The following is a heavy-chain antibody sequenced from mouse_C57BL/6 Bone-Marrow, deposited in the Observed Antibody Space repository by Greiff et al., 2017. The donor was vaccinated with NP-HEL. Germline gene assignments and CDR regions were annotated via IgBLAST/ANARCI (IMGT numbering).Heavy chain of an antibody. Sequence: VQLHQPGAELVRPGSSVKLSCKASGYTFTSYWMHWVKQRPIQGLEWIGNIDPSDSETHYNQKFKDKATLTVDKSSSTAYMQLSSLTSEDSAVYYCARNDDSTWFAYWGQGTLVTVSA. J-gene: IGHJ3*01. CDR2: IDPSDSET. D-gene: IGHD2-13*01. CDR1: GYTFTSYW. V-gene: IGHV1-52*01. CDR3: ARNDDSTWFAY.